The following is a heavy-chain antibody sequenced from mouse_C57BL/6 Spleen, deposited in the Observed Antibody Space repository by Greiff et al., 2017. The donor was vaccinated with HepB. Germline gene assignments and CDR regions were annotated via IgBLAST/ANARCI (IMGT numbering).Heavy chain of an antibody. J-gene: IGHJ3*01. CDR2: ISDGGSYT. V-gene: IGHV5-4*01. Sequence: DVKLVESGGGLVKPGGSLKLSCAASGFTFSSYAMSWVRQTPEKRLEWVATISDGGSYTYYPDNVKGRFTISRDNAKNNLYLQMSHLKSEDTAMYYCARDRVTGAWFAYWGQGTLVTVSA. CDR1: GFTFSSYA. CDR3: ARDRVTGAWFAY. D-gene: IGHD2-1*01.